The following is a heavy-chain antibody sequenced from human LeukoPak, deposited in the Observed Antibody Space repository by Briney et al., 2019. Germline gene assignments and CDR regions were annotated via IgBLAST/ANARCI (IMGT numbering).Heavy chain of an antibody. V-gene: IGHV1-2*02. CDR1: GNTFTGYF. D-gene: IGHD3-3*01. CDR2: INLNTGGT. CDR3: ARGVTIRNDY. J-gene: IGHJ4*02. Sequence: ASVKVSCKASGNTFTGYFIHWVRQAPGQGLEWMGWINLNTGGTKYAQRFQGRVTMTKDTSITTAYMELSRLRSDDTAVYYCARGVTIRNDYWGQGTLVTVSS.